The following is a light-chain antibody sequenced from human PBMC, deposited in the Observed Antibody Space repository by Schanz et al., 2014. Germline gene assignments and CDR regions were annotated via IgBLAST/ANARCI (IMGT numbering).Light chain of an antibody. Sequence: EIVMTQSPVTLSVSPGEGATLSCRASQSVSSYLAWYQQKPGQAPRLLIYGASSRATGIPDRFSGSGSGTDFTLTISRLEPEDFAVYYCQQYGSSPATFGQGTKVEIK. CDR3: QQYGSSPAT. CDR2: GAS. CDR1: QSVSSY. V-gene: IGKV3-20*01. J-gene: IGKJ1*01.